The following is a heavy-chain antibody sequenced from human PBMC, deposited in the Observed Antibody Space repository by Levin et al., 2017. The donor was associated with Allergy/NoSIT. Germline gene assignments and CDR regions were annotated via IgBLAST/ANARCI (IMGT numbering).Heavy chain of an antibody. CDR3: ARDRLWFGGPGDDAFDI. D-gene: IGHD3-10*01. CDR1: GGSFSGYY. V-gene: IGHV4-34*01. J-gene: IGHJ3*02. Sequence: SETLSLTCAVYGGSFSGYYWSWIRQPPGKGLEWIGEINHSGSTNYNPSLKSRVTISVDTSKNQFSLKLSSVTAADTAVYYCARDRLWFGGPGDDAFDIWGQGTMVTVSS. CDR2: INHSGST.